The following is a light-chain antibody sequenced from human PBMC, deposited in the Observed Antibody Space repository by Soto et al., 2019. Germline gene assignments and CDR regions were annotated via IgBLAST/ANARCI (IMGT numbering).Light chain of an antibody. Sequence: VLTQSPGTLSLSPGERATLSCRASQSVSSYLAWYQQKPGQAPRLLIYDASNRATGIPARFSGSGSGTDFTLTISSLESEDFAVYYCQQRSNWITFGQGTRLE. J-gene: IGKJ5*01. CDR2: DAS. V-gene: IGKV3-11*01. CDR3: QQRSNWIT. CDR1: QSVSSY.